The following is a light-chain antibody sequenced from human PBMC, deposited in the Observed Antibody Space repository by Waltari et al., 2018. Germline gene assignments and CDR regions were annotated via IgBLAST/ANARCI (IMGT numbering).Light chain of an antibody. CDR2: GNS. CDR1: RSHIGAGYA. V-gene: IGLV1-40*01. CDR3: QSYDNNPYVV. J-gene: IGLJ2*01. Sequence: QSVLTQPPSVSGAPGQRVTIPCTGNRSHIGAGYAAHWYQQLPGTAPKLLIYGNSNRPSGVPARFSGSKSGTSASLAITGLQAEDEADYYCQSYDNNPYVVFGGGTKLTVL.